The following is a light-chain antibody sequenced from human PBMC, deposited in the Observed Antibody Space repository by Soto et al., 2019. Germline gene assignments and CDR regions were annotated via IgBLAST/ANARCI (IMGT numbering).Light chain of an antibody. V-gene: IGKV1-5*01. CDR3: QQYHGFW. J-gene: IGKJ1*01. CDR2: DVS. CDR1: QSVSNW. Sequence: DIQMTQSPSTLSASVGERVTITCRASQSVSNWLAWYQQKPGKAPKLLIYDVSSLESGVPSRFSGSGSGTQFSLIISGLQPEDFATYYCQQYHGFWFGQGTKVDIK.